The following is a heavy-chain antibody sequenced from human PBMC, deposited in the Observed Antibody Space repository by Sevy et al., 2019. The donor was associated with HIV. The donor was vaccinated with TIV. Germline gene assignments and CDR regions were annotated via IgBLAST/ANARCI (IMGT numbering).Heavy chain of an antibody. V-gene: IGHV3-23*01. D-gene: IGHD1-1*01. Sequence: GGSLRLSCAASGFTFSSYAMSWVRRAPGKGLEWVSALSGSGGSTYYADSVKGRFTISEDNSKNTLYLQMNSLRAEDTAVYYCAKKVQLERPGNWGQGTLVTVSS. CDR3: AKKVQLERPGN. CDR1: GFTFSSYA. CDR2: LSGSGGST. J-gene: IGHJ4*02.